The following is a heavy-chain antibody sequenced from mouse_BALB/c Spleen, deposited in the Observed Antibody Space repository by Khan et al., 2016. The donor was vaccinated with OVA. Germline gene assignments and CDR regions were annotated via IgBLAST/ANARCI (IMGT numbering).Heavy chain of an antibody. CDR1: GYTFSSYW. Sequence: VQLKQSGAELMKPGASVKISCKATGYTFSSYWIEWVKQRPGHGIEWIGEILPGSGRTHYNEKFKGKATFTADTSSNTAYMQLSNLPSDDYAVYYCARGNYYGSSSWFGYWGQGTLVTVSA. J-gene: IGHJ3*01. V-gene: IGHV1-9*01. CDR2: ILPGSGRT. D-gene: IGHD1-1*01. CDR3: ARGNYYGSSSWFGY.